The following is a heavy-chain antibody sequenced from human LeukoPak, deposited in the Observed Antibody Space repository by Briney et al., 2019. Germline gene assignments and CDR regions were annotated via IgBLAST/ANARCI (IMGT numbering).Heavy chain of an antibody. CDR2: INPNSGGT. D-gene: IGHD6-13*01. CDR1: GGTFSSYA. CDR3: ARGNKGYSSSWPFDY. J-gene: IGHJ4*02. Sequence: ASVKVSCKASGGTFSSYAIGWVRQAPGQGLEWMGWINPNSGGTNYAQKFQGRVTMTRDTSISTAYMELSRLRSDDTAVYYCARGNKGYSSSWPFDYWGQGTLVTVSS. V-gene: IGHV1-2*02.